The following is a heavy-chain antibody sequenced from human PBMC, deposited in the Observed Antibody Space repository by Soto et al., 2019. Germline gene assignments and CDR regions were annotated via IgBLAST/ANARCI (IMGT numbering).Heavy chain of an antibody. J-gene: IGHJ4*02. CDR2: INHSGST. CDR1: GGSFSGYY. Sequence: SETLSLTCAVYGGSFSGYYWSWIRQPPGKGLEWIGEINHSGSTHYNPSLKSRVTISVDTSKNQFSLKLSSVTAADTAVYYCARGDSSGYRYWGQGTLVTVSS. V-gene: IGHV4-34*01. CDR3: ARGDSSGYRY. D-gene: IGHD3-22*01.